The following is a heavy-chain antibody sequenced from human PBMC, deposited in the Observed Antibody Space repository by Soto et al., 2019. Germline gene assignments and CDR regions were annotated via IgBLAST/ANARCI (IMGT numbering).Heavy chain of an antibody. CDR1: GGSISSSSYY. V-gene: IGHV4-39*01. CDR3: ARHKIAVAGDAFDY. CDR2: IYYSGST. Sequence: KLRETLSLTCTVSGGSISSSSYYWGWIRQPPGKGLEWIGSIYYSGSTYYNPSLKSRVTISVDTSKNQFSLKLSSVTAADTAVYYCARHKIAVAGDAFDYWGQGTLVTVSS. D-gene: IGHD6-19*01. J-gene: IGHJ4*02.